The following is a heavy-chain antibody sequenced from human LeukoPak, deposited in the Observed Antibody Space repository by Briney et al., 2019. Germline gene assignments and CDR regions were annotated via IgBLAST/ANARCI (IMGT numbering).Heavy chain of an antibody. CDR3: ARRQAAAGTYYFDY. CDR2: IYYSGST. J-gene: IGHJ4*02. CDR1: GGSISSYY. V-gene: IGHV4-59*08. D-gene: IGHD6-13*01. Sequence: SDTLSLTCTVSGGSISSYYWSWIRQPPGKGLEWIGYIYYSGSTNYNPSLKSRVTISVDTSKNQFSLKLSSVTAADTAVYYCARRQAAAGTYYFDYWGQGTLVTVSS.